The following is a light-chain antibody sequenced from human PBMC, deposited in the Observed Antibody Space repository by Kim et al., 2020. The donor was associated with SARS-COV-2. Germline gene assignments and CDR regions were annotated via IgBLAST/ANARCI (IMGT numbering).Light chain of an antibody. V-gene: IGKV3-15*01. CDR2: GAS. CDR3: QQYDSWPSLT. Sequence: EIVITQSPATLSVSPGERVTLSCRASQSVKSYLAWYQQRPGQAPRLLIFGASRRATDIPDRFSGRGSGTEFTLTINSLQSEDFAVYYCQQYDSWPSLTFGGGTKVDIK. CDR1: QSVKSY. J-gene: IGKJ4*01.